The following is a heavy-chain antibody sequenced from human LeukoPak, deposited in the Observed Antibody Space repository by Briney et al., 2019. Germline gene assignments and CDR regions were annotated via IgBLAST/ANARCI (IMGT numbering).Heavy chain of an antibody. V-gene: IGHV1-69*05. CDR2: IIPIFGTA. CDR3: AGTVVRHYDSSGYPDY. D-gene: IGHD3-22*01. Sequence: SVKVSCKASGGTFSSYAISWVRQAPGQGLEWMGGIIPIFGTANYAQKFQGRVTITTDESTSTAYMELSSLRSEDTAVYYCAGTVVRHYDSSGYPDYWGQGTLVTVSS. CDR1: GGTFSSYA. J-gene: IGHJ4*02.